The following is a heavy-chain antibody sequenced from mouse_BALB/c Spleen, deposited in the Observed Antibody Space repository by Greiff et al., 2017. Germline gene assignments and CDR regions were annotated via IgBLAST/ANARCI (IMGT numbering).Heavy chain of an antibody. D-gene: IGHD2-14*01. Sequence: EVQLQESGTVLARPGASVKMSCKASGYTFTSYWMHWVKQRPGQGLEWIGAIYPGNSDTSYNQKFKGKAKLTAVTSTSTAYMELSSLTNEDSAVYYCTGYRYDAWFAYWGQGTLVTVSA. V-gene: IGHV1-5*01. CDR3: TGYRYDAWFAY. CDR1: GYTFTSYW. CDR2: IYPGNSDT. J-gene: IGHJ3*01.